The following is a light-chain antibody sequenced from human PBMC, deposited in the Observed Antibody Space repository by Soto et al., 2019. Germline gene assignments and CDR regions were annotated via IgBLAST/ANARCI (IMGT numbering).Light chain of an antibody. CDR2: AAS. CDR3: QQSDSTPLT. Sequence: DIQVTQSPSSLSASVGDRVTVTCRASQSISSYLNWYQQKPGKAPKLLIYAASNLQSGVPSRFSGSGSGTDFTFTISSLQPEDFATYYCQQSDSTPLTFGQGTKVDI. J-gene: IGKJ1*01. CDR1: QSISSY. V-gene: IGKV1-39*01.